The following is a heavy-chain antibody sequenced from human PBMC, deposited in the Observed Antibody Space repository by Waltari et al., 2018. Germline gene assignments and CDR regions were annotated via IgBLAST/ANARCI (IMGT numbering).Heavy chain of an antibody. J-gene: IGHJ5*02. CDR2: IYYSGTT. CDR1: GDSITSGCYY. V-gene: IGHV4-31*03. Sequence: QVQLQESGPRLVKPSLTLPLTFPVPGDSITSGCYYWSWIRQHPGKGLEWIGYIYYSGTTYYNPSLKSRVTISIDRSKNQFYRNLTSGTVADTAVYYCAREAYSYGPWGQGTLVTVSS. D-gene: IGHD5-18*01. CDR3: AREAYSYGP.